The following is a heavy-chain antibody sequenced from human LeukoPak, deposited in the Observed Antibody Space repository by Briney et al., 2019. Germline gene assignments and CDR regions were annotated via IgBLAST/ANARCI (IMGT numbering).Heavy chain of an antibody. CDR2: IYSGGST. V-gene: IGHV3-66*01. CDR1: GFTVSSNY. CDR3: ARDARPRNTNWFDP. Sequence: PGGSLRLSCSASGFTVSSNYMSWVRQAPGKGLEWVSVIYSGGSTYYADSVKGRFTISRDNSENTLYLQMNSLRVEDTAVYYCARDARPRNTNWFDPWGQGTLVTVSS. D-gene: IGHD2/OR15-2a*01. J-gene: IGHJ5*02.